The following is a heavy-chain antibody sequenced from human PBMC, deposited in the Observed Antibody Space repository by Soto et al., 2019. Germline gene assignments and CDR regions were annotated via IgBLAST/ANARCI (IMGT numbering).Heavy chain of an antibody. CDR2: IKQDGSEK. D-gene: IGHD3-3*01. CDR3: ARKRASKNDDFWSGYYYYMDV. V-gene: IGHV3-7*01. CDR1: GFTFSSYW. Sequence: EVQLVESGGGLVQPGGSLRLSCAASGFTFSSYWMSWVRQAPGKGLEWVANIKQDGSEKYYVDSVKGRFTISRDNAKNSLYLQMNSLRAEDTAVYYCARKRASKNDDFWSGYYYYMDVWGKGTTVTVSS. J-gene: IGHJ6*03.